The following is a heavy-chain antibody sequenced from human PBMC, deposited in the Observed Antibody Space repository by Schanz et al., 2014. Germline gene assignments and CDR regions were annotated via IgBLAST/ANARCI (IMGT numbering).Heavy chain of an antibody. Sequence: QVQLVQSEAEVKKPGSSVKVSCKASGGTFSSYTISWVRQAPGQGLEWMGRIIPSLGLAKYEQKFQDKVTITADTSTTTAYMELSGLRSEDTAVYYCARDGGEVVRGVIEGVNHYYYGMDVWGQGTTVTVSS. CDR2: IIPSLGLA. CDR1: GGTFSSYT. CDR3: ARDGGEVVRGVIEGVNHYYYGMDV. D-gene: IGHD3-10*01. V-gene: IGHV1-69*08. J-gene: IGHJ6*02.